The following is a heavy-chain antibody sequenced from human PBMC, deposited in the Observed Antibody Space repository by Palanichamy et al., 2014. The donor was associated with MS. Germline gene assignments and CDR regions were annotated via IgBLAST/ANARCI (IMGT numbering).Heavy chain of an antibody. Sequence: EVQLVESGGGLVQPGGSLRLSCAASGFTFTSYWMSWVRQAPGKGLEWVANIKQDGSEKYYVDSVKGRLTISRDNAKNSLYLQMNSLRAEDTAVYYCARAFLDYAGAFDIWGQGTMVTVSS. V-gene: IGHV3-7*01. D-gene: IGHD4-17*01. CDR3: ARAFLDYAGAFDI. CDR2: IKQDGSEK. CDR1: GFTFTSYW. J-gene: IGHJ3*02.